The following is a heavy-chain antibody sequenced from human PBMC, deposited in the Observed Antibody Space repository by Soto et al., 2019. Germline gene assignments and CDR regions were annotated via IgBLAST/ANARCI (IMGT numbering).Heavy chain of an antibody. D-gene: IGHD1-26*01. Sequence: SSETLSLTCAVNGGSLSGYQWNWIRQTPGKGLDWIGEINHSGSTNYSPSLKSRVTISVDTSKNQVSLKLTSVTAADTAVYYCAGEPRVVSHGMDVWGQGTTVTVSS. CDR1: GGSLSGYQ. CDR3: AGEPRVVSHGMDV. CDR2: INHSGST. V-gene: IGHV4-34*01. J-gene: IGHJ6*02.